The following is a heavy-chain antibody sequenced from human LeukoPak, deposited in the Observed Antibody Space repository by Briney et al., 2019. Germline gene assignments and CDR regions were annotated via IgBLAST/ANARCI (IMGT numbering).Heavy chain of an antibody. CDR1: GGSISSGGYY. V-gene: IGHV4-31*11. Sequence: KTSETLSLTCAVSGGSISSGGYYWSWIRQHPGKGLEWIGYIYYSGSTYYNPSLKSRVTISVDTSKNQFSLKLNSVTAADTAVYYCARDYWGRITMTPPGFDPWGQGTLVSVSS. J-gene: IGHJ5*02. CDR3: ARDYWGRITMTPPGFDP. D-gene: IGHD3-22*01. CDR2: IYYSGST.